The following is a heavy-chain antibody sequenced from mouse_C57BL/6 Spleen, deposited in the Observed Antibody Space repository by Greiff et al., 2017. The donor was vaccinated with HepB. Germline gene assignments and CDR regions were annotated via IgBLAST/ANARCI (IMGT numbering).Heavy chain of an antibody. Sequence: EVKLVESGGGLVKPGGSLKLSCAASGFTFSDYGMHWVRQAPEKGLEWVAYISSGSSTIYYADTVKGRFTISRDNAKNTMVLQMTSLRSEDTAMYYCARHTTVVAKAMDYWGQGTSVTVSS. CDR3: ARHTTVVAKAMDY. J-gene: IGHJ4*01. CDR2: ISSGSSTI. V-gene: IGHV5-17*01. CDR1: GFTFSDYG. D-gene: IGHD1-1*01.